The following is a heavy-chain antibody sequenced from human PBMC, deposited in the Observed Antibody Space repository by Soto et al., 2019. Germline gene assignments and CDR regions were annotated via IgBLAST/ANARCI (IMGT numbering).Heavy chain of an antibody. CDR2: IWYDGSNK. CDR1: GFTFSSYG. Sequence: GGSLRLSCAASGFTFSSYGMHWVRQAPGKGLEWVAVIWYDGSNKYYADSVKGRFTISRDNSKNTLYLQMNSLRAEDTAVYYCARDGVVVVPAAMSYYYYYMDVWGKGTTVTVSS. D-gene: IGHD2-2*01. CDR3: ARDGVVVVPAAMSYYYYYMDV. V-gene: IGHV3-33*01. J-gene: IGHJ6*03.